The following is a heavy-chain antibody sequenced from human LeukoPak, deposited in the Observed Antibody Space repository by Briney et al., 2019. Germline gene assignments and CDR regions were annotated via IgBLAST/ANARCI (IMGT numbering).Heavy chain of an antibody. CDR3: ARDQWIQLGGGDAFDI. Sequence: SETLSLTCTVSGGSVSSGSYYGSWIRQPPGKGLEWIGYIYYSGSTNYNPSLKSRVTISVDTSKNQFSLKLSSVTAADTAVYYCARDQWIQLGGGDAFDIWGQGTMVTVSS. CDR2: IYYSGST. D-gene: IGHD5-18*01. CDR1: GGSVSSGSYY. J-gene: IGHJ3*02. V-gene: IGHV4-61*01.